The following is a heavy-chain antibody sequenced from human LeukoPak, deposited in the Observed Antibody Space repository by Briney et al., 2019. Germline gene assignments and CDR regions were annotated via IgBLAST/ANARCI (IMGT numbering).Heavy chain of an antibody. D-gene: IGHD7-27*01. CDR3: ARQTGDKGIDY. CDR1: GYSFSNYW. V-gene: IGHV5-51*01. Sequence: GESLKISCKGFGYSFSNYWIGWGRQMPGKGLEWMGIINPGDSDTRYSPSYQGQVTISADKSINTAYLQWSSLRASDTAIYYCARQTGDKGIDYWGQGTLVTVSS. CDR2: INPGDSDT. J-gene: IGHJ4*02.